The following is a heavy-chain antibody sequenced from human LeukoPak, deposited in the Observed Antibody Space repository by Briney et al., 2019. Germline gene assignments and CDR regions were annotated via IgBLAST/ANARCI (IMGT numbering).Heavy chain of an antibody. D-gene: IGHD4-17*01. CDR1: GITFRSYG. Sequence: GGPLRLSCAASGITFRSYGIHWVRQAPGKGLDGVAVLSYDGSHKYYADSVKGRFSISRDNSKNTLYLQMNSLRADDTAVYYCAKGARGDTVTSIVGLNWFDPWGQGTLVTVSS. CDR3: AKGARGDTVTSIVGLNWFDP. V-gene: IGHV3-30*18. CDR2: LSYDGSHK. J-gene: IGHJ5*02.